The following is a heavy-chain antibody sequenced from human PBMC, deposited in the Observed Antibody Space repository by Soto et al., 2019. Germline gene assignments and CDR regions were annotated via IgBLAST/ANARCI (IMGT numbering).Heavy chain of an antibody. V-gene: IGHV3-30*18. CDR1: GFTFSTYG. D-gene: IGHD2-15*01. CDR3: AQDRGSADYGGSSFHY. CDR2: VSYDGSNK. Sequence: QEQLVESGGGVVQPGRSLRLSCAASGFTFSTYGIHWVRQAPGKGLEWVAVVSYDGSNKYYADSVKGRFTISRDNSRNTLYLQMNSLRAEDTAVYYCAQDRGSADYGGSSFHYWGQGTLVTVSS. J-gene: IGHJ4*02.